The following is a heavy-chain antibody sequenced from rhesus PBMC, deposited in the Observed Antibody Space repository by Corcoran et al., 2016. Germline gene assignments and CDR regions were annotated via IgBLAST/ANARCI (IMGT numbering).Heavy chain of an antibody. Sequence: QVQLQESGPGLVKPSETLSLTCAVSGGSISSSNCLRWLLPPPGTRLACFGYISGSSGSTYYNPSLKSRVTISTDTSKNQFSRKLSSVTAADTAVYYCASPPINYYDSGYYWYFDIWGPGTPITISS. J-gene: IGHJ2*01. CDR3: ASPPINYYDSGYYWYFDI. D-gene: IGHD3-28*01. CDR2: ISGSSGST. CDR1: GGSISSSNC. V-gene: IGHV4-65*01.